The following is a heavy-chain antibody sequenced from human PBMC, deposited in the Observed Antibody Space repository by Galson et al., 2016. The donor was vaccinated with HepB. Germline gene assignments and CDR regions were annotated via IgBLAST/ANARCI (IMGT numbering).Heavy chain of an antibody. CDR3: ASGRHSAFDI. Sequence: CAISGDSVSRNGAAWNWIRLSPSRGLEWLGRTYYWSKYSNDYAVSVKSRITFNPDTSKNQVSLQLSSVTPEDTAMYYCASGRHSAFDIWGQGTMITVSP. J-gene: IGHJ3*02. CDR2: TYYWSKYSN. CDR1: GDSVSRNGAA. V-gene: IGHV6-1*01.